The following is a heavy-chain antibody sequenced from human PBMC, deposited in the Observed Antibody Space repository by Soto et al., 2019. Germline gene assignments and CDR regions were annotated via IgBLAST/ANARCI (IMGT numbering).Heavy chain of an antibody. D-gene: IGHD6-19*01. J-gene: IGHJ4*02. Sequence: ASVKVSCKVSGYTLTELSMHWVRQAPGKGLEWMGGFDPEDGETIYAQKFQGRVTMTRDTSISTAYMELSRLRSDDTAVYYCVTSRVSIAVAGETEYYFDYWGQGTLVTVSS. CDR2: FDPEDGET. CDR3: VTSRVSIAVAGETEYYFDY. V-gene: IGHV1-24*01. CDR1: GYTLTELS.